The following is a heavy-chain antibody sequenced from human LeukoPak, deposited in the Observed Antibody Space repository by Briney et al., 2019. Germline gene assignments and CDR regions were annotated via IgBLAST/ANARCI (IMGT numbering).Heavy chain of an antibody. J-gene: IGHJ4*02. V-gene: IGHV3-30*02. CDR3: ARGGARDIWYFAY. D-gene: IGHD2-21*01. CDR2: VRYDGRDK. CDR1: GFTFSAYG. Sequence: PGGSLRLSCEVSGFTFSAYGIHWVRQSPGKGLGWVAFVRYDGRDKFYADSVRGRFIVSKDNSRTTLQLQMNSLRSEDTAVYFCARGGARDIWYFAYWGQGIRVTASS.